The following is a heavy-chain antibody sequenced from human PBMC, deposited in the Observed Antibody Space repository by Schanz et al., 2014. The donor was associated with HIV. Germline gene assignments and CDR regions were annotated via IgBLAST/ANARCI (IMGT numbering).Heavy chain of an antibody. CDR2: IWYDGTNK. J-gene: IGHJ6*02. CDR1: GFTFSSYG. CDR3: ANTEFPYSSSSDYYYGMDV. Sequence: VQLVESGGGLVQPGGSLRLSCAASGFTFSSYGMHWVRQAPGKGLEWVAVIWYDGTNKYYADSVKGRFTISRDNSRKTQYLQMNSLRVEDTAVYYCANTEFPYSSSSDYYYGMDVWGQGTTVTVSS. V-gene: IGHV3-33*06. D-gene: IGHD6-6*01.